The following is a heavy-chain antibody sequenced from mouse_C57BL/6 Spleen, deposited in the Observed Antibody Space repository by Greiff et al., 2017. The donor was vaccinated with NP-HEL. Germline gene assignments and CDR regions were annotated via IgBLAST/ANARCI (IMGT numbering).Heavy chain of an antibody. CDR1: GFTFSSYT. CDR3: ARWGFQYYFDY. J-gene: IGHJ2*01. V-gene: IGHV5-9*01. Sequence: EVKLMESGGGLVKPGGSLKLSCAASGFTFSSYTMSWVRQTPEKRLEWVATISGGGGNTYYPDSVKGRFTISRDNAKNTLYLQMSSLRSEDTALYYCARWGFQYYFDYWGQGTTLTVSS. CDR2: ISGGGGNT.